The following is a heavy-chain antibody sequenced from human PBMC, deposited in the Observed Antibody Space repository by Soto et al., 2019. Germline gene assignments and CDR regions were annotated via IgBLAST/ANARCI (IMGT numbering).Heavy chain of an antibody. CDR3: ATGVAC. V-gene: IGHV3-30*03. D-gene: IGHD2-15*01. CDR1: GFTFSSYG. CDR2: ISYDGSNK. J-gene: IGHJ4*02. Sequence: PGGSLRLSCAASGFTFSSYGMHWVRQAPGKGLEWVAVISYDGSNKYYADSVKGRFTISRDNSKNTLYLQMNSLRAEDTAVYYCATGVACWGQGTLVTVSS.